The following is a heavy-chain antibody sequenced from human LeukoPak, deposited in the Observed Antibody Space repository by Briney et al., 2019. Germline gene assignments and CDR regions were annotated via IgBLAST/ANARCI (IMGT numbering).Heavy chain of an antibody. CDR2: IYPGDSDT. CDR1: GYSFTSYW. Sequence: SGESLKIPCKGSGYSFTSYWIGWVRQMPGKGLGWMGIIYPGDSDTRYGPSFQGQVTISADKSISTAYLQWSSLKASDTAMYYCARGPPNGYNYGSYYFDYWGQGTLVTVSS. CDR3: ARGPPNGYNYGSYYFDY. J-gene: IGHJ4*02. D-gene: IGHD5-24*01. V-gene: IGHV5-51*01.